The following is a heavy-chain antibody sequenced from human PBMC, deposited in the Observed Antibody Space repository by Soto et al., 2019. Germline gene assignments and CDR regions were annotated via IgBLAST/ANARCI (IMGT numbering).Heavy chain of an antibody. CDR1: GYTFTSYG. CDR3: ASLRSYGFFYHY. V-gene: IGHV1-18*04. CDR2: ISAYNGNT. D-gene: IGHD5-18*01. Sequence: ASVKVSCKASGYTFTSYGISWVRQAPGQGLEWMGCISAYNGNTNYAQKLQGRVTMTTDTSTITAYMELRSLRSAYTAVYYCASLRSYGFFYHYCGQGSLGTVSS. J-gene: IGHJ4*02.